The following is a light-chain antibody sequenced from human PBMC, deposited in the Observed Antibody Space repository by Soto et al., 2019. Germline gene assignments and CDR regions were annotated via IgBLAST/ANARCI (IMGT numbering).Light chain of an antibody. J-gene: IGLJ3*02. CDR1: SSNIGAGYG. CDR3: HSYDSSLSAVV. V-gene: IGLV1-40*01. Sequence: QSVLTQPPSVSGAPGQRVTISCTGTSSNIGAGYGVHWYQQLPGKAPTLLISSNNDRPSGVPDRFSGSKSGTSASLAITGLQADDEADYYCHSYDSSLSAVVFGGGTKLTVL. CDR2: SNN.